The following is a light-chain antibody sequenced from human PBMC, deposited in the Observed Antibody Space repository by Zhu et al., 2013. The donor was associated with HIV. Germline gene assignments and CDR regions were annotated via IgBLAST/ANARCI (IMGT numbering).Light chain of an antibody. J-gene: IGKJ1*01. CDR2: GAS. V-gene: IGKV3-20*01. CDR3: QQYGGSSWT. Sequence: DIVLTQSPGTLSLSPGEGATLSCRASQSVSTYLAWYQQKPGQAPRLLIYGASNRASGFPDRFSGTGSGTDFTLSINRLEPEDSALYYCQQYGGSSWTFGQGTKVEIK. CDR1: QSVSTY.